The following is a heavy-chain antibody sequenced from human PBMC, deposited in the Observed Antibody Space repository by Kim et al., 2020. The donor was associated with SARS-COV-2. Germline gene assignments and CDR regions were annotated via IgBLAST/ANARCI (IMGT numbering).Heavy chain of an antibody. CDR3: AIMGIQRITMIVGNWYFDL. Sequence: SVKVSCKASGGTFSSYAISWVRQAPGQGLEWMGGIIPIFGTANYAQKFQGRVTITADESTSTAYMELSSLRSEDTAVYYCAIMGIQRITMIVGNWYFDLWGRGTLVTVSS. J-gene: IGHJ2*01. CDR1: GGTFSSYA. D-gene: IGHD3-22*01. CDR2: IIPIFGTA. V-gene: IGHV1-69*13.